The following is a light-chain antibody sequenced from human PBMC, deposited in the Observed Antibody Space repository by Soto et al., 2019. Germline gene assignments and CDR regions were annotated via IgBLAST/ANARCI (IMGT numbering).Light chain of an antibody. V-gene: IGKV3-11*01. CDR2: DAS. CDR1: QSVSSY. Sequence: EIVLTHSPATLSLSPGERATLSCRASQSVSSYLAWYQQKPGQAPRLLIYDASNRATGIPARFSGSGSGTDFTLTISSLGPEDFAVYYCQQRSNWLITFGQGTRLEIK. CDR3: QQRSNWLIT. J-gene: IGKJ5*01.